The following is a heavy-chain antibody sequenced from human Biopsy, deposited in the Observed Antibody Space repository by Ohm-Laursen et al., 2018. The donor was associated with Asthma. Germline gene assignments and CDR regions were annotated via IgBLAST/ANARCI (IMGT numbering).Heavy chain of an antibody. Sequence: EPSVTVSCKSLGGTFNTYIIGWARQAPGQGLEWMGGINSVFGTTTYPQKFQDRVTITADDSTSTVYMELSSLRSEDTAVYYCARKAGSCISRTCYSLDFWGQGTLATVSS. J-gene: IGHJ4*02. CDR2: INSVFGTT. CDR3: ARKAGSCISRTCYSLDF. CDR1: GGTFNTYI. D-gene: IGHD2-2*01. V-gene: IGHV1-69*13.